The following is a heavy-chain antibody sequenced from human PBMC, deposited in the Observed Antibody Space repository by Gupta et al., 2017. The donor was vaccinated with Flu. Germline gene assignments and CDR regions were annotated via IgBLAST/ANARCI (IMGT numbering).Heavy chain of an antibody. Sequence: EVQLVESGGGLVQPGGSLRLSCAASGFTFSGYDMNWVRQAPGKGLEWVSYISSSGSTIYYADSVKGRFTISRDNAKNSLYLKMNSLRAEDTAVYYWARDTYYYDSSGYQAPHYFDYWGQGTLVTVSS. V-gene: IGHV3-48*03. D-gene: IGHD3-22*01. CDR2: ISSSGSTI. J-gene: IGHJ4*02. CDR1: GFTFSGYD. CDR3: ARDTYYYDSSGYQAPHYFDY.